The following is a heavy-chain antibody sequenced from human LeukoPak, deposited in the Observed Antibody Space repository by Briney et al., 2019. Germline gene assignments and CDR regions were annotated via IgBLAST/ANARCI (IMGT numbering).Heavy chain of an antibody. CDR2: IGTGGNT. D-gene: IGHD3-16*01. CDR1: GFTFGRYD. V-gene: IGHV3-13*04. J-gene: IGHJ5*01. CDR3: VRGGEIGFDS. Sequence: PGGSLRLSCAASGFTFGRYDMHWVRQATGKGLEWISSIGTGGNTYYIGSVKGRFTISRENAKSSLYLQMNSLRAGDTAVYYCVRGGEIGFDSWGQGTLVTVSS.